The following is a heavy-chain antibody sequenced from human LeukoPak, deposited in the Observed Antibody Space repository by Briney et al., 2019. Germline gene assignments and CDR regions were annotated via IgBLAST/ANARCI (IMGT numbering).Heavy chain of an antibody. CDR3: AREPPRQLWFGELKSHWYFDL. D-gene: IGHD3-10*01. CDR1: GFTFSSYS. J-gene: IGHJ2*01. V-gene: IGHV3-21*01. Sequence: GGSLRLSCAASGFTFSSYSMNWVRQAPGKGLEWVSSTSSSSSYIYYADSVKGRFTISRDNAKNSLYLQMNSLRAEDTAVYYCAREPPRQLWFGELKSHWYFDLWGRGTLVTVSS. CDR2: TSSSSSYI.